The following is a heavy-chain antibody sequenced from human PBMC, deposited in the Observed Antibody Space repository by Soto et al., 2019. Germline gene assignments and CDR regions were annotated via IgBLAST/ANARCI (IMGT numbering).Heavy chain of an antibody. Sequence: ASVKVSCKASGYTFTGYYMHWVRQAPGQGLEWMGWINPNSGGTNYAQKFQGWVTMTRDTSISTAYMELSRLRSDDTVVYYCARDGYCSGGSCYSLHYYYGMDVWGQGTTVTVSS. V-gene: IGHV1-2*04. D-gene: IGHD2-15*01. CDR2: INPNSGGT. CDR1: GYTFTGYY. J-gene: IGHJ6*02. CDR3: ARDGYCSGGSCYSLHYYYGMDV.